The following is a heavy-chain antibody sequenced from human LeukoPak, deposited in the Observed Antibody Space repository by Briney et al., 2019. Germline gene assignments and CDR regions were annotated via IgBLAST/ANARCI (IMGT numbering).Heavy chain of an antibody. V-gene: IGHV4-39*01. CDR1: GGSISSSSYY. Sequence: PSETLSLTCTVSGGSISSSSYYWGWIRQPPGEGLEWIGSIYYSGSTYCNPSLKSRVPISVDTSKNQFSLKLSYVTAADTAVYYCARHRTGSSGWGSYYYYYMDVWGKGTAVTISS. CDR2: IYYSGST. D-gene: IGHD6-19*01. J-gene: IGHJ6*03. CDR3: ARHRTGSSGWGSYYYYYMDV.